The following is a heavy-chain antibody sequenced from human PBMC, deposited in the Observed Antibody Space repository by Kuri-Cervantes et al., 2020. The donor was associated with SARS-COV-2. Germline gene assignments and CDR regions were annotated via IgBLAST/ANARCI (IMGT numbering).Heavy chain of an antibody. D-gene: IGHD2-2*03. CDR3: AGGYTGWISN. V-gene: IGHV4-4*07. CDR2: IYISGST. CDR1: SDSISSYY. J-gene: IGHJ4*02. Sequence: GSLRLSCTVSSDSISSYYWSWIRQPAGKGLEWIGRIYISGSTNHNPSLESRVTMSIDTSRNQFSLRLSSVTAADTAVYYCAGGYTGWISNWGQGTLVTVSS.